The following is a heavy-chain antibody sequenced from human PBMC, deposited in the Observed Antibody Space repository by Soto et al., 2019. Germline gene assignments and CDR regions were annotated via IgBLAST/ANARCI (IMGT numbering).Heavy chain of an antibody. V-gene: IGHV3-30-3*01. CDR2: ISYDGSNK. D-gene: IGHD6-13*01. CDR3: ARAPLAYSSWYDY. J-gene: IGHJ4*02. CDR1: GFTFSSYA. Sequence: GGSLRLSCAASGFTFSSYAMNWVRQAPGKGLEWVAVISYDGSNKYYADSVKGRFTISRDNSKNTLYLQMNSLRAEDTAVYYCARAPLAYSSWYDYWGQGTLVTVSS.